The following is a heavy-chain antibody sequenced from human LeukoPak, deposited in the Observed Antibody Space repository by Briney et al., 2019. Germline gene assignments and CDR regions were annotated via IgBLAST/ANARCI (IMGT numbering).Heavy chain of an antibody. J-gene: IGHJ4*02. CDR3: ARRTRYFDWLSTRYYFDY. CDR1: GGSFSGYY. V-gene: IGHV4-34*01. D-gene: IGHD3-9*01. Sequence: PSETLSLTCAVYGGSFSGYYWSWIRQPPGKGLEWVGEINHSGSTNYNPSLKSRVTISVDTSKNQFSLKLCSVTAGDTAVYYCARRTRYFDWLSTRYYFDYWGQGTLVTVSS. CDR2: INHSGST.